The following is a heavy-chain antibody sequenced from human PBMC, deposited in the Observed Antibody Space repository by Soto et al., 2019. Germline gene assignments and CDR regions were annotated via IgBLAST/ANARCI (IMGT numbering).Heavy chain of an antibody. CDR3: ARIPPISLAGTRFGYFDL. J-gene: IGHJ2*01. Sequence: QVQLEESGGGVVQPGRSLRLSCAASGFTFSSYGMHWVRQAPGKGLEWVAVIWYDGSNKYYADSVKGRFTISRDNSKNTLYLKMNSLGVEDTAVYYYARIPPISLAGTRFGYFDLWGRGTLLVVSS. CDR2: IWYDGSNK. D-gene: IGHD6-19*01. V-gene: IGHV3-33*01. CDR1: GFTFSSYG.